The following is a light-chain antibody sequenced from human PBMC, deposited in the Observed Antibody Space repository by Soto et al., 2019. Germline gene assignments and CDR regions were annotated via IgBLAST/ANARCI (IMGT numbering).Light chain of an antibody. J-gene: IGKJ4*01. V-gene: IGKV1-39*01. CDR3: QQYYSYSPLT. CDR2: AAT. CDR1: QSISSY. Sequence: DTQMPYSPSSLSASVGDRVTITSRASQSISSYLNWYQQKPGKAPKLLIYAATSLQGGGPSRFIGSGSGTDVTLTISSLQPDDFATNYCQQYYSYSPLTFGGGTKVDIK.